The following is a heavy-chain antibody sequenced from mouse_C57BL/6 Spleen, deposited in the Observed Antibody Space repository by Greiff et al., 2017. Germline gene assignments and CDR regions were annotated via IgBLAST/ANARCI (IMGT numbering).Heavy chain of an antibody. V-gene: IGHV1-81*01. J-gene: IGHJ1*03. CDR3: ARRITTVVEGWYFDV. CDR1: GYTFTSYG. D-gene: IGHD1-1*01. Sequence: QVQLQQSGAELARPGASVKLSCKASGYTFTSYGIRWVKQRPGQGLEWIGEIYPRSGNTYYNEKFKGKATLTADKSSSTAYMELRSLTSEDSAVYFSARRITTVVEGWYFDVWGTGTTVTVSS. CDR2: IYPRSGNT.